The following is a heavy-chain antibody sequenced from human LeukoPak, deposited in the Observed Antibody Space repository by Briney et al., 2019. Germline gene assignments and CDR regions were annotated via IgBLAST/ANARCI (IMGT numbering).Heavy chain of an antibody. CDR3: ARGRITIFGVVIRYYYYYMDV. V-gene: IGHV1-18*01. Sequence: GALVKVSCKASGYTFTSYGISWVRQAPGQGLEWMGWISAYNGNTNYAQKLQGRVTMTTDTSTSTAYMELRSLRSDDTAVYYCARGRITIFGVVIRYYYYYMDVWGKGTTVTVSS. CDR2: ISAYNGNT. D-gene: IGHD3-3*01. J-gene: IGHJ6*03. CDR1: GYTFTSYG.